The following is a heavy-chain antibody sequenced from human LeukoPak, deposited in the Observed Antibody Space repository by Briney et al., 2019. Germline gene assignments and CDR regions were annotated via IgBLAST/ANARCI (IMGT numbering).Heavy chain of an antibody. D-gene: IGHD3-10*01. Sequence: SETLSLTCTVSGGSISSYYWSWIRQPPGKGLEWIGYIYYIGSTNYNPSLKSRVTISVDTSKNQFSLKLSSVTAADTAVYYCARVFSGYYYGSGVDYWGQGTLVTVSS. V-gene: IGHV4-59*01. CDR3: ARVFSGYYYGSGVDY. CDR2: IYYIGST. J-gene: IGHJ4*02. CDR1: GGSISSYY.